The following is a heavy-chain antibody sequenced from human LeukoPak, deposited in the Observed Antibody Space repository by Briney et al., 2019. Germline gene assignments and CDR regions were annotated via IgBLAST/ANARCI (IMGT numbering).Heavy chain of an antibody. D-gene: IGHD6-13*01. J-gene: IGHJ3*02. Sequence: GGSLRLSCAASGFTVSSNYMSWVRQAPGKGLEWVSVIYSGGSTYYADSVKGRFTISRDNSKNTLYLQMNSLRAEDTAVYYCARDGSIAAVPGAFDIWGQGTMVTVSS. CDR3: ARDGSIAAVPGAFDI. CDR1: GFTVSSNY. CDR2: IYSGGST. V-gene: IGHV3-66*01.